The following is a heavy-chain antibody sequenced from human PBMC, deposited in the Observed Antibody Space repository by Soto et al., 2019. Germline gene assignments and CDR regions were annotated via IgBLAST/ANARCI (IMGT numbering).Heavy chain of an antibody. CDR1: GFTFSSYR. Sequence: PGGSLRLSCAASGFTFSSYRMNWVRQAPGKGLEWVSSISSSSSYIYYADSVKGRFTISRDNAKNSLYLQMNSLRAEDTAAYYCARAKRSAAHAFDIWGQGTMVTVSS. V-gene: IGHV3-21*01. CDR3: ARAKRSAAHAFDI. CDR2: ISSSSSYI. D-gene: IGHD6-13*01. J-gene: IGHJ3*02.